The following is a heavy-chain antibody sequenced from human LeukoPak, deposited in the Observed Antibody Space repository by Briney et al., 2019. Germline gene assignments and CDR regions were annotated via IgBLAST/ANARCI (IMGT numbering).Heavy chain of an antibody. V-gene: IGHV3-7*01. CDR2: IKQDGSEK. CDR3: ARVEQLVRYYYYYYYMDV. J-gene: IGHJ6*03. D-gene: IGHD6-13*01. CDR1: GFTFSSYW. Sequence: PGGSLRLSCAASGFTFSSYWMSWVRQAPGNGLEWVANIKQDGSEKYYVDSVKGRFTISRDNAKNSLYLQMNSLRAEDTAVYYCARVEQLVRYYYYYYYMDVWGKGTTVTVSS.